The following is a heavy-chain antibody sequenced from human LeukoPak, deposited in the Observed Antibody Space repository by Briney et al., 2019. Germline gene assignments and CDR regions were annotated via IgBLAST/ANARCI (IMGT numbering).Heavy chain of an antibody. V-gene: IGHV3-21*01. Sequence: GGSLRLSCAASGFTFSRFNMNWVRQAPGKGLEWVSSISISSSYIYYADSVKGRFTISGDNAENSLYLQMNSLRAEDTAVYYCARATYCGGDCPLDIWGQGTMVTVSS. CDR2: ISISSSYI. CDR3: ARATYCGGDCPLDI. D-gene: IGHD2-21*02. CDR1: GFTFSRFN. J-gene: IGHJ3*02.